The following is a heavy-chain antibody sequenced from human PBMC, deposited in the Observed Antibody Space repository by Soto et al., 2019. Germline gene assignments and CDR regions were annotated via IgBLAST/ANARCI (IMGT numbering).Heavy chain of an antibody. Sequence: SETLSLTCTVSGGSISSYYWSWIRQPAGKGLEWIGRIYTSGSTNYNPSLKSRVTMSVDTSKNQFSLKLSSVTAADTAVYYCARDGYSSSWYYYYYGRDVWGQGTTVTVSS. CDR3: ARDGYSSSWYYYYYGRDV. D-gene: IGHD6-13*01. V-gene: IGHV4-4*07. J-gene: IGHJ6*02. CDR1: GGSISSYY. CDR2: IYTSGST.